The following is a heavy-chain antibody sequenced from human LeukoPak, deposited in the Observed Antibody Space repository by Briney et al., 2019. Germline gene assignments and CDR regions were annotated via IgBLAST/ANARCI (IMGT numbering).Heavy chain of an antibody. CDR2: IRHDGTNQ. CDR3: ARSRNVRTFDY. J-gene: IGHJ4*02. Sequence: GGSLRLSCAASGFTFSSYGIHWVRQAPGKGLEWVTFIRHDGTNQHYGDSVKGRFAISRDNLKNTVFLQMNRVRAEDTAVYFCARSRNVRTFDYWGQGTLVAVSS. CDR1: GFTFSSYG. V-gene: IGHV3-30*02.